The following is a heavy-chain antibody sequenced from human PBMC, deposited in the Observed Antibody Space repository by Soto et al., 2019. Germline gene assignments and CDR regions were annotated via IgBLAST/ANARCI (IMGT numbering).Heavy chain of an antibody. J-gene: IGHJ6*02. V-gene: IGHV4-4*02. CDR3: ARGTLRSDPFYQTPYYYYYGMDV. Sequence: SETLSLTCAVSGGSISSSHWGSWVRQPPGKGLEWIGEIYHSGSTNYNPSLKSRVTISVDKSKNQFSLKLSSVTAADTAVYYCARGTLRSDPFYQTPYYYYYGMDVWGQGTTVTVSS. CDR1: GGSISSSHW. CDR2: IYHSGST. D-gene: IGHD3-3*01.